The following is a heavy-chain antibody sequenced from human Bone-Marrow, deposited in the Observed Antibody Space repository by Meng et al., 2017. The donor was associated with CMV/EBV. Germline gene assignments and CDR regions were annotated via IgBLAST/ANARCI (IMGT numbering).Heavy chain of an antibody. CDR2: ISAYNGNT. CDR1: GYTFTNYD. J-gene: IGHJ6*02. Sequence: ASVKVSCKASGYTFTNYDITWVRQAPGQGVEWMGWISAYNGNTNYAQKLQGRVTMTTDTSTSTAYMELRSLRFDDTAVYYCARDGGGASSSTRYGMDVCGQGTTVIVSS. CDR3: ARDGGGASSSTRYGMDV. D-gene: IGHD6-6*01. V-gene: IGHV1-18*01.